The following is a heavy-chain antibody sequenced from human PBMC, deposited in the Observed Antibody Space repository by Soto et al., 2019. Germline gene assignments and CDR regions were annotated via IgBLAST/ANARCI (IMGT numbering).Heavy chain of an antibody. Sequence: GGSLRLSCAASGFTFSSYAMSWVRQAPGKGLEWVSAISAGAVATNYADSVKGRFTISRDNSKNTLYLQMNSLRAEDTAVYYCAKGRESSGSYRPFDYWGQGALVTVS. CDR3: AKGRESSGSYRPFDY. D-gene: IGHD3-22*01. CDR1: GFTFSSYA. V-gene: IGHV3-23*01. CDR2: ISAGAVAT. J-gene: IGHJ4*02.